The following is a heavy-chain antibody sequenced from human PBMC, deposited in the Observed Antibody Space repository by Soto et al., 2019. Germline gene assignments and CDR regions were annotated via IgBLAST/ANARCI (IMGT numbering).Heavy chain of an antibody. CDR2: ISASGAYT. J-gene: IGHJ4*02. CDR3: AKEVIAARPYSFDY. Sequence: EVHLLESGGGLVQPGGSLRLSCAASGFTFSSYAVSWARQTPGKGLEWVSTISASGAYTYYAASVKGRFTISRDNSKNTLYLQMRSLRAGDTATYYCAKEVIAARPYSFDYWGQGTLVTVSS. V-gene: IGHV3-23*01. D-gene: IGHD6-6*01. CDR1: GFTFSSYA.